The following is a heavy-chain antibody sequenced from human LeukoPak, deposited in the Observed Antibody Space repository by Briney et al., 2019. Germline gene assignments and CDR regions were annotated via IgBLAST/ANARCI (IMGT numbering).Heavy chain of an antibody. Sequence: PGRSLRLSCAASGFTFSSYAMHWVRQAPGKGLEWVAVISYDGSNKYYADSVKGRFTISRDNSKNTLYLQMNSLRAEDTAVYYCARALAYCGGDRPAIAFDIWGQGTMVTVSS. V-gene: IGHV3-30-3*01. D-gene: IGHD2-21*02. CDR1: GFTFSSYA. CDR3: ARALAYCGGDRPAIAFDI. J-gene: IGHJ3*02. CDR2: ISYDGSNK.